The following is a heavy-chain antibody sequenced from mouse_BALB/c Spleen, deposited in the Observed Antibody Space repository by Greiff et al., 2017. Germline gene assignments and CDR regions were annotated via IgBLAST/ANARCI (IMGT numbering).Heavy chain of an antibody. CDR1: GYSFTSYY. V-gene: IGHV1S135*01. Sequence: EVQLQQSGPELMKPGASVKISCKASGYSFTSYYMHWVKQSHGKSLEWIGYIDPFNGGTSYNQKFKGKATLTVDKSSSTAYMHLSSLTSGDSAVYYCAKSNYYGSSPYAMDYWGQGTSVTVSS. CDR2: IDPFNGGT. D-gene: IGHD1-1*01. CDR3: AKSNYYGSSPYAMDY. J-gene: IGHJ4*01.